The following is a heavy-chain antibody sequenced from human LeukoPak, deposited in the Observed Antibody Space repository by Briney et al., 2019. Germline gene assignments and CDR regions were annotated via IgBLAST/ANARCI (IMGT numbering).Heavy chain of an antibody. CDR3: ARVNYVSSGWGAPFDH. CDR1: GFPFSSKW. V-gene: IGHV3-7*01. CDR2: INRDGSEK. Sequence: GGSLRLSCAASGFPFSSKWMTWVRQAPGKGLEWVANINRDGSEKYYVDSVKGRFTISRDNAKNSLYLQINSLRAEDTAVYYCARVNYVSSGWGAPFDHWGQGTLVTVSS. D-gene: IGHD1-7*01. J-gene: IGHJ4*02.